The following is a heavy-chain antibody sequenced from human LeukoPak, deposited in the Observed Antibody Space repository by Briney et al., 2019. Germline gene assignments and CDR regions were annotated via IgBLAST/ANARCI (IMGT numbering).Heavy chain of an antibody. CDR3: ARDNSAGGYDAPGYFDY. CDR1: GYTFTSYG. D-gene: IGHD5-12*01. CDR2: ISAYNGST. Sequence: ASVKVSCKASGYTFTSYGISWVRQAPGQGLEWMGWISAYNGSTNYAQKLQGRVTMTTDTSTSTAYMELRSLRSDDTAVYYCARDNSAGGYDAPGYFDYWGQGTLVTVSS. J-gene: IGHJ4*02. V-gene: IGHV1-18*04.